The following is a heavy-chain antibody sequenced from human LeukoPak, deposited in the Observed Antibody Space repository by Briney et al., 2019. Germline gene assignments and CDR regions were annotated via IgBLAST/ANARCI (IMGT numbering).Heavy chain of an antibody. CDR2: ISSSSTI. D-gene: IGHD5-24*01. Sequence: GGSLRLSCAASGFTFSSYSMNWVRQAPGKGLEWVSYISSSSTIYYADSVKGRFTISRDNAKNSLYLQMNSLRAEDTAVYYCADGDGYSYWGQGTLVTVSS. CDR1: GFTFSSYS. J-gene: IGHJ4*02. V-gene: IGHV3-48*04. CDR3: ADGDGYSY.